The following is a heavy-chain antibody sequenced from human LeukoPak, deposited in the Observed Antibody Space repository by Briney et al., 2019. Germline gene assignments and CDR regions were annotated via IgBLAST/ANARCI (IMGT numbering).Heavy chain of an antibody. Sequence: SETLSLTCTVSGGSLSSYFWSWIRQPPGKGLEWIAYIYYSGSTNYNPSLKSRVTISVDTSKNQFSLKLSPVTAADTAVYYCAENPTTCFASFAPGGQEPLVTVSS. J-gene: IGHJ5*02. CDR2: IYYSGST. D-gene: IGHD1-14*01. V-gene: IGHV4-59*01. CDR1: GGSLSSYF. CDR3: AENPTTCFASFAP.